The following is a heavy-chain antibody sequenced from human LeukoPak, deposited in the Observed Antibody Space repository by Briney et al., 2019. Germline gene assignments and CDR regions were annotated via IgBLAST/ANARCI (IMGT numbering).Heavy chain of an antibody. J-gene: IGHJ4*02. CDR1: GFTFSSYS. CDR3: ARDQGYSSQNFDY. CDR2: ISSSSSYI. V-gene: IGHV3-21*01. D-gene: IGHD5-18*01. Sequence: GGSLRLSCAASGFTFSSYSMNWVRQAPGKGLEWVSSISSSSSYIYYADSVKGRFTISRDNAKNSLYLQMNSLRAEDTAVYYCARDQGYSSQNFDYWGQGTLVTVSS.